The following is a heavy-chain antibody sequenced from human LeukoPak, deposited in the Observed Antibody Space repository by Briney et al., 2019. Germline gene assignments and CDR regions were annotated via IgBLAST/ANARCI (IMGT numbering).Heavy chain of an antibody. J-gene: IGHJ4*02. D-gene: IGHD6-25*01. CDR2: ISGSGGST. CDR1: GFTFSSYA. CDR3: AKIIRGSGDY. V-gene: IGHV3-23*01. Sequence: GGSLRLSCAASGFTFSSYAMSWVRQAPGKGLEWVSAISGSGGSTYYADSVKGRFTISRDNSKNTLYLQMNSLRAEGTAAYYCAKIIRGSGDYWGQGTLVTVSS.